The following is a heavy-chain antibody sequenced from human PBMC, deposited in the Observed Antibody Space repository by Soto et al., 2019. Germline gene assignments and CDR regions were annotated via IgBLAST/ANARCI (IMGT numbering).Heavy chain of an antibody. V-gene: IGHV1-69*01. CDR1: GGTFSSYA. CDR3: ATNLGYCSGGSCLGWFDP. D-gene: IGHD2-15*01. CDR2: IIPIFGTA. Sequence: QVQLVQSGAEVKKPGSSVKVSCKASGGTFSSYAISWVRQAPGQGLEWMGGIIPIFGTANYAQKFQGRVTITADESTSTAYMERSSLRSEDTAVYYCATNLGYCSGGSCLGWFDPWGQGTLVTVSS. J-gene: IGHJ5*02.